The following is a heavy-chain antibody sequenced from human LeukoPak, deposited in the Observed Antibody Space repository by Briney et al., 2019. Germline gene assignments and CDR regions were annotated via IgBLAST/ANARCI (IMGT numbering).Heavy chain of an antibody. V-gene: IGHV3-9*01. Sequence: QAGGSLRLSCAASGFTFDDYAMHWVRQAPGKGLEWVSGISWNSGSIGYADSVKGRFTISRDNAKNTLYLQMNSLRAEDTAVYYCARDLSRGYSYGYLGYWGQGTLVTVSS. CDR3: ARDLSRGYSYGYLGY. D-gene: IGHD5-18*01. CDR1: GFTFDDYA. CDR2: ISWNSGSI. J-gene: IGHJ4*02.